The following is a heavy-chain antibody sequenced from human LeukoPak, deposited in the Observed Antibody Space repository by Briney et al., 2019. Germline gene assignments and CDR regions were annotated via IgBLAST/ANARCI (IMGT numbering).Heavy chain of an antibody. V-gene: IGHV1-69*05. Sequence: GASVKVSCKASGGTFSSYAISWVRQAPGQGLEWMGGIIPIFGTANYAQKFQGRVTITTDESTSTAYMELSSLRSEDTAVYYCARGLRQNFWSGYELGYWGQGTLVTVSS. J-gene: IGHJ4*02. CDR3: ARGLRQNFWSGYELGY. CDR1: GGTFSSYA. CDR2: IIPIFGTA. D-gene: IGHD3-3*01.